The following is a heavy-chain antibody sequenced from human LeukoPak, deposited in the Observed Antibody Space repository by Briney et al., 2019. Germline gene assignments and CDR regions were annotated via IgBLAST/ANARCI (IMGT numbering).Heavy chain of an antibody. Sequence: ASGKLCCKASGYTFTSYAINWLRQAPGQGLEWMGWISAYNGNTNYAQKLQGRVIMTTDTSTSTAYMELRSLRSDDTAVYYCARDDCTNGVCYKGYWGQGTLVTVSS. V-gene: IGHV1-18*01. J-gene: IGHJ4*02. D-gene: IGHD2-8*01. CDR3: ARDDCTNGVCYKGY. CDR1: GYTFTSYA. CDR2: ISAYNGNT.